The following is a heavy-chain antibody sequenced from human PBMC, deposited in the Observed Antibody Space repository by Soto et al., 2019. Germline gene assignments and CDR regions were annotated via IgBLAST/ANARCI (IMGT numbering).Heavy chain of an antibody. CDR2: IDPEDGKT. CDR3: TTGASAGRRDF. D-gene: IGHD6-13*01. Sequence: ASVKVSCKASGFTFSDLSIHWVRQSPGKGLEWMGGIDPEDGKTIYAPKFQGRITMTEDSSSDTAYLEVNKLMSNDTAFYYCTTGASAGRRDFWGQGTLVTV. CDR1: GFTFSDLS. V-gene: IGHV1-24*01. J-gene: IGHJ4*02.